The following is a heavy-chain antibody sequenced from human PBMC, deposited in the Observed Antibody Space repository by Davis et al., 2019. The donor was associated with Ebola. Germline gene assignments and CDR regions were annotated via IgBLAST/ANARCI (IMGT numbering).Heavy chain of an antibody. V-gene: IGHV3-48*03. J-gene: IGHJ6*02. CDR2: ISSSGSTI. D-gene: IGHD6-19*01. CDR3: ARGGSGWPKAINYYGMDV. CDR1: GFTFSSYE. Sequence: GESLKISCAASGFTFSSYEMNWVRQAPGKGLELVSYISSSGSTIYYADSVKGRFTISRDNAKNALYLQMNSLRAEDTAVYYCARGGSGWPKAINYYGMDVWGQGTTVTVSS.